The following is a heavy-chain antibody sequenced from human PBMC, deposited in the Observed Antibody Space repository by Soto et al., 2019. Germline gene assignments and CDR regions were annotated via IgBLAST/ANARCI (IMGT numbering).Heavy chain of an antibody. D-gene: IGHD1-7*01. CDR3: ARDSFITGTPDY. CDR2: ISGSGGST. CDR1: VFTFSSYA. J-gene: IGHJ4*02. V-gene: IGHV3-23*01. Sequence: GGSLRLSCAASVFTFSSYAMSWVRQAPGKGLEWVSAISGSGGSTYYADSVKGRFTISRDNAKNSLYLQMTSLRDEDTAVYYCARDSFITGTPDYWGQGTLVTVSS.